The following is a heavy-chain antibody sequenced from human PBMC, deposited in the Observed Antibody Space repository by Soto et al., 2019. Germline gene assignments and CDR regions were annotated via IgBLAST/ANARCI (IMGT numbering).Heavy chain of an antibody. D-gene: IGHD3-10*01. CDR3: AKELITMVRGVIIYAFDI. CDR1: GFTFSSYG. CDR2: KSYEGSNK. Sequence: GGSLRLSCAASGFTFSSYGMHWVRQAPGKGLEWVAVKSYEGSNKYYAVSVKGRFTISRDNSKNILYLQMNSLRAEDTAVYYCAKELITMVRGVIIYAFDIWGQGTMVTVSS. V-gene: IGHV3-30*18. J-gene: IGHJ3*02.